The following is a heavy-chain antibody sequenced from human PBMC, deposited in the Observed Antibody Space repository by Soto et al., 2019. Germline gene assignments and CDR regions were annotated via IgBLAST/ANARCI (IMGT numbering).Heavy chain of an antibody. J-gene: IGHJ4*02. Sequence: PGGSLRLSCAGSGFSFSDYPMYCVRQAPGKGLEHLSAISKSGDSTYYADSVKGRFTISRDNSKNTLYLQMGSLRAEDMAVYYCATKEGFDYWGQGTLVTVSS. CDR2: ISKSGDST. CDR3: ATKEGFDY. CDR1: GFSFSDYP. V-gene: IGHV3-64*02.